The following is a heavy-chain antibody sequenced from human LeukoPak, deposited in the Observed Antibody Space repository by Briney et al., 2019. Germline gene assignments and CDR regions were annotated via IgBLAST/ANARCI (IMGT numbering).Heavy chain of an antibody. CDR1: GFPLSTSGVG. J-gene: IGHJ4*02. V-gene: IGHV2-5*02. D-gene: IGHD6-19*01. CDR3: AHVPDGYSSGWYVRY. CDR2: IYWDDDK. Sequence: SGPTLVKPTQTLTLTCTFSGFPLSTSGVGVGWIRQPPGKALEWLALIYWDDDKRYSPSLKSRLTTTKDTSKNQVVLTMTNMDPVDTATYYCAHVPDGYSSGWYVRYWGQGTLVTVSS.